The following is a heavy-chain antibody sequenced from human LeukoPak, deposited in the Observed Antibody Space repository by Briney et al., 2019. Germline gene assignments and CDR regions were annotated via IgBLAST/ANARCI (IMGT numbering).Heavy chain of an antibody. Sequence: PGGSLRLSCAASGFTVSSNYMSWVRQAPGKGLEWVSDIYSGGSTYYTDSVKGRFTISRDNSKNTLYLQMNSLRAEDTAVYYCARASSGWPSFDYWGQGTLVTVSS. CDR3: ARASSGWPSFDY. CDR1: GFTVSSNY. D-gene: IGHD6-19*01. V-gene: IGHV3-53*01. J-gene: IGHJ4*02. CDR2: IYSGGST.